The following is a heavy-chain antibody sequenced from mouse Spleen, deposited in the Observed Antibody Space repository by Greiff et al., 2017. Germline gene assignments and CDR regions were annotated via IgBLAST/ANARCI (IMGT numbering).Heavy chain of an antibody. V-gene: IGHV5-6*02. CDR2: ISSGGSYT. J-gene: IGHJ1*03. CDR3: ARRTLLYWYFDV. Sequence: EVMLVESGGDLVKPGGSLKLSCAASGFTSSSYGMSWVRQTPDKRLEWVATISSGGSYTYYPDSVKGRFTISRDNAKNTLYLQMSSLKSEDTAMYYCARRTLLYWYFDVWGTGTTVTVSS. D-gene: IGHD1-1*01. CDR1: GFTSSSYG.